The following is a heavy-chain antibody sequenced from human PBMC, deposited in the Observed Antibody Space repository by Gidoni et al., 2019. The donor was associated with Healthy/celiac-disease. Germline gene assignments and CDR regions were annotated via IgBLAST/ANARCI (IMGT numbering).Heavy chain of an antibody. CDR3: ATSGQYGDYVVLDY. D-gene: IGHD4-17*01. Sequence: GWIRQPPGKGLEWIGSIYYSGSTYYNPSLKSRVTISVDTSKNQFSLKLSSVTAADTAVYYCATSGQYGDYVVLDYWGQGTLVTVSS. J-gene: IGHJ4*02. CDR2: IYYSGST. V-gene: IGHV4-39*01.